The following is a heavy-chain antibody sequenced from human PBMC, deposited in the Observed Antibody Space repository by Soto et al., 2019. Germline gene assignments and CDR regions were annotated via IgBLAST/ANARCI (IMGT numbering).Heavy chain of an antibody. Sequence: QVQLVQSGAEVKKPGSSVKVSCKASGGTFSSYTISWVRQAPGQGLEWMGRIIPILGIANYAQKFQGRVTITADKSTSTAYMELSSLRSEDTAVYYCECTLDIAGAGPDYYYGMDVWGQGTTVTVSS. CDR3: ECTLDIAGAGPDYYYGMDV. D-gene: IGHD6-19*01. CDR1: GGTFSSYT. CDR2: IIPILGIA. J-gene: IGHJ6*02. V-gene: IGHV1-69*02.